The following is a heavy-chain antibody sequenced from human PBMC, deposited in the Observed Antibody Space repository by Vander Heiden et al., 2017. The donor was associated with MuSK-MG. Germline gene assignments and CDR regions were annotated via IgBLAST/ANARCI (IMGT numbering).Heavy chain of an antibody. CDR3: ARDFCGGDCYSMGAFDI. Sequence: QVQLVESGGGVVQPGRSLRLSCAASGFPFSSYAMHWVRQAPGKGLEWVAVISYDGSNKYYADSVKGRFTISRDNSKNTLYLQMNSLRAEDTAVYYCARDFCGGDCYSMGAFDIWGQGTMVTVSS. D-gene: IGHD2-21*02. J-gene: IGHJ3*02. V-gene: IGHV3-30*04. CDR1: GFPFSSYA. CDR2: ISYDGSNK.